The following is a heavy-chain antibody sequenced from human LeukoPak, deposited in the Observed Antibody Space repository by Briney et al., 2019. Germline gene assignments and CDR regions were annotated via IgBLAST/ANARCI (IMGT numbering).Heavy chain of an antibody. V-gene: IGHV3-23*01. CDR1: GFTFSSYA. CDR3: AKGREYSYGSGGRWFDP. J-gene: IGHJ5*02. D-gene: IGHD5-18*01. Sequence: GGSLRLSCAASGFTFSSYAMSWVRQAPGKGLEWVSAISGSGGSTYYADSVKGRFTISRDNSKNTLYLQMNSLRAEDTAVYYCAKGREYSYGSGGRWFDPWGQGTLVTVSS. CDR2: ISGSGGST.